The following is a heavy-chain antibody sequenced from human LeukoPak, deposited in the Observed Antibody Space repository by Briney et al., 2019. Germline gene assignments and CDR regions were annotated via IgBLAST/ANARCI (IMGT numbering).Heavy chain of an antibody. Sequence: SETLSLTCTVSGGSISSYDWSWIRQPPGKGLEWIWRMHSSGSTNYNPSIKSRVSMSLDTSKNPLYLQVHSMTAADTDMYDCAREADHCGSGCHDYWGQGTRVAVSS. J-gene: IGHJ4*02. V-gene: IGHV4-4*07. D-gene: IGHD3-10*01. CDR1: GGSISSYD. CDR2: MHSSGST. CDR3: AREADHCGSGCHDY.